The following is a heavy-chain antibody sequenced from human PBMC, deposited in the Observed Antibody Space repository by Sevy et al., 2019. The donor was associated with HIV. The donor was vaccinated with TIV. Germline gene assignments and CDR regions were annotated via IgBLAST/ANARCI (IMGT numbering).Heavy chain of an antibody. CDR1: GFILSSYG. CDR3: AKDLIVAPAEGAFDI. D-gene: IGHD3-22*01. Sequence: GGSLRLSCAASGFILSSYGMHWVRQPPGKGLEWLAFIRYDGSNKYYADSVKGRFTISRDNDKNTLNLQMNSLRGEDTAVYYCAKDLIVAPAEGAFDIWGQGTMVTVSS. V-gene: IGHV3-30*02. CDR2: IRYDGSNK. J-gene: IGHJ3*02.